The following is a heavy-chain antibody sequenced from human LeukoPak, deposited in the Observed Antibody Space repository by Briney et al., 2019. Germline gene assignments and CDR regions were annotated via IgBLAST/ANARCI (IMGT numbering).Heavy chain of an antibody. V-gene: IGHV3-74*01. Sequence: GGSLRLSCAASGYTFSNYMMHWVRQAPGKGLVWVSRIKSDGITITYADSVKGRFTISRDNAKNTLYLQMNSLRAEDTAVYYCVSFYETYWGRGTLVTVSS. CDR2: IKSDGITI. CDR3: VSFYETY. J-gene: IGHJ4*02. D-gene: IGHD2-2*01. CDR1: GYTFSNYM.